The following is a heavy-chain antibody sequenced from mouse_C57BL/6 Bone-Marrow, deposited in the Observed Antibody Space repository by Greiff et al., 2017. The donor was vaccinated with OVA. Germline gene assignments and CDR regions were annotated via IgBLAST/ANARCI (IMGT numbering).Heavy chain of an antibody. Sequence: QVQLQQSGAELVMPGASVKLSCKASGYTFTSYWMHWVKQRPGQGLEWIGEIDPSDSYTNYNQKFKGKSTLTVDKSSSTAYMQLSSLTSEDSAVYYCATGDYWGQGTTLTVSS. CDR1: GYTFTSYW. CDR3: ATGDY. V-gene: IGHV1-69*01. CDR2: IDPSDSYT. J-gene: IGHJ2*01.